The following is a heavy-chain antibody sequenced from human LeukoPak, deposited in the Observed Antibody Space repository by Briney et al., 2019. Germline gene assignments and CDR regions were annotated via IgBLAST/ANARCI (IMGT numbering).Heavy chain of an antibody. CDR1: GGSISSGDYY. J-gene: IGHJ4*02. Sequence: SETLSLTCTVSGGSISSGDYYWSWIRQPPGKGLEWIGYISYSGSTYYNPSLKSRVTISIDTSKNQFSLNLSSVTAADTAVYYCARAGISYFHGGFDYWGQGTLVTVSS. CDR2: ISYSGST. D-gene: IGHD3-16*01. V-gene: IGHV4-30-4*01. CDR3: ARAGISYFHGGFDY.